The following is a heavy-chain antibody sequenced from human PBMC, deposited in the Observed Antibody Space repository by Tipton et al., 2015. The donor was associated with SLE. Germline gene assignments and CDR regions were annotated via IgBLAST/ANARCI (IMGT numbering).Heavy chain of an antibody. V-gene: IGHV4-39*07. Sequence: TLSLTCTVSGGSISSSSYYWGWIRKPPGKGLERIAGIYYSGSTYYNTSLKSQVTITVETSKNQFSLKLSAVTDAVTAVYYCARSSGWYYLDYWGQGTLVTVSS. J-gene: IGHJ4*02. CDR1: GGSISSSSYY. CDR2: IYYSGST. D-gene: IGHD6-19*01. CDR3: ARSSGWYYLDY.